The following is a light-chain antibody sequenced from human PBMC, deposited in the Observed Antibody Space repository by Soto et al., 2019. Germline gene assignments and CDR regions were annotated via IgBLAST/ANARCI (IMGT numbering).Light chain of an antibody. CDR2: DVN. V-gene: IGLV2-11*01. J-gene: IGLJ1*01. Sequence: QSALTQPRSVSGSPGQSVTISCTGTSSDVGGFNSVSWYQQHPGKAPKLMIYDVNKRPSGVPDRFSGSKSGSTASLTISGLQAEDEADYYCSSYTSSTTLCVFGTGTKVTVL. CDR1: SSDVGGFNS. CDR3: SSYTSSTTLCV.